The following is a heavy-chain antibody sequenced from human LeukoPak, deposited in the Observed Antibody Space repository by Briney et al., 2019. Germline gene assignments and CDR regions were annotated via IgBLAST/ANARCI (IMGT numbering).Heavy chain of an antibody. CDR2: IIPIFGTA. V-gene: IGHV1-69*13. J-gene: IGHJ4*02. D-gene: IGHD3-22*01. CDR3: ASSGFFFYVSRVFYLPFFDY. CDR1: GGTFSSYA. Sequence: ASVKVSCKASGGTFSSYAISWVRQAPGQGLEWMGGIIPIFGTANYAQKFQGRVTITADESTSTAYMELSSLRSEDTAVYYCASSGFFFYVSRVFYLPFFDYGGREPRVPV.